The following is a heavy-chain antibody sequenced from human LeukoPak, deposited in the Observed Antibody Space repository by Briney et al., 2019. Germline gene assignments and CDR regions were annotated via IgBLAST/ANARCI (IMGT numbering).Heavy chain of an antibody. CDR2: LTSHSSTM. D-gene: IGHD3-10*02. J-gene: IGHJ6*04. CDR3: AELGITMIGGV. V-gene: IGHV3-48*01. Sequence: PGGSLRLSCAASGFTFSSYSMNWVRQAPGKGLEWISYLTSHSSTMYYADSVKGRFTISRDNAKNSLYLQMNSLRAEDTAVYYCAELGITMIGGVWGKGTTVTISS. CDR1: GFTFSSYS.